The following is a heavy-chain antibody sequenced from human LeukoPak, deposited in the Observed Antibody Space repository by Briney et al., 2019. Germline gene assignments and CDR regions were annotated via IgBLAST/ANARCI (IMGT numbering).Heavy chain of an antibody. V-gene: IGHV3-53*01. D-gene: IGHD3-10*01. J-gene: IGHJ4*02. Sequence: GGSLRLSCAASGFTVSSNYMSWVRQAPGKGLEWVPVIYSGGSTYYADSVKGRFTISRDNSKNTLYLQMNSLRAEDTAVYHCARIRGGWYIDYWGQGTLVTVSS. CDR3: ARIRGGWYIDY. CDR1: GFTVSSNY. CDR2: IYSGGST.